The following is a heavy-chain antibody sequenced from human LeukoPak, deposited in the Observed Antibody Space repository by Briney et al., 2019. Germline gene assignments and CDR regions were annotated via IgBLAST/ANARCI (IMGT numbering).Heavy chain of an antibody. Sequence: PSETLSLTCTVSGGSISSYYWSWIRQPPGKGLEWIGYIYYSGSTNYNPSLKSRVTISVDTSKNQFSLKLSSVTAADTAVYYCARWLRPGYCSSTSCEDSWGQGTLVTVSS. CDR1: GGSISSYY. CDR2: IYYSGST. CDR3: ARWLRPGYCSSTSCEDS. J-gene: IGHJ5*01. V-gene: IGHV4-59*12. D-gene: IGHD2-2*01.